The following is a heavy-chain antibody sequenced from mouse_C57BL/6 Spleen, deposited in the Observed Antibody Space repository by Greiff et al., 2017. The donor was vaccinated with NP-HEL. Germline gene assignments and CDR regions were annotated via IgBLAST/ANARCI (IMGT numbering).Heavy chain of an antibody. J-gene: IGHJ1*03. Sequence: QVQLQQSGAELVKPGASVKISCKASGYTFTDYYINWVKQRPGQGLEGIGKIGPGSGSTYYNEKFKGKATLTADKSSSTAYMQLSSLTSEDSAVYFCARPYGSSYDWYFDVWGTGTTVTVSS. CDR1: GYTFTDYY. CDR2: IGPGSGST. V-gene: IGHV1-77*01. CDR3: ARPYGSSYDWYFDV. D-gene: IGHD1-1*01.